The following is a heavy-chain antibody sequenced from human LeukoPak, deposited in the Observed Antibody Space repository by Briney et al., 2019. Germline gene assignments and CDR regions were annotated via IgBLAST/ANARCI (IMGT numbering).Heavy chain of an antibody. V-gene: IGHV3-30*18. CDR3: AKPRLRGGYLFDY. J-gene: IGHJ4*02. Sequence: GGSLRLSCAASGFTFSSYGMHWVRQAPGKGLEWMAVVSDDGSNKYYEDSVRGRFTISRDNSKNTLYLQMSSLRDEDMAVYYCAKPRLRGGYLFDYWGQGTLVTVSS. D-gene: IGHD5-12*01. CDR2: VSDDGSNK. CDR1: GFTFSSYG.